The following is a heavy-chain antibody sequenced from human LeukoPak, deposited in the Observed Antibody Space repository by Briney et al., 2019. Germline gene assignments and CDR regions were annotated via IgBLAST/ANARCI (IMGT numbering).Heavy chain of an antibody. CDR1: GGSTSSNF. Sequence: SETLSLTCTVSGGSTSSNFWSWIRQPPGKGLEWIGYIYNNGNTRYNPSVKSRATILGDTSRNQFSLKLKSVTAADTAIYYCARAKPDWNPPDYWGQGILVTVSS. CDR3: ARAKPDWNPPDY. CDR2: IYNNGNT. D-gene: IGHD1-1*01. J-gene: IGHJ4*02. V-gene: IGHV4-4*09.